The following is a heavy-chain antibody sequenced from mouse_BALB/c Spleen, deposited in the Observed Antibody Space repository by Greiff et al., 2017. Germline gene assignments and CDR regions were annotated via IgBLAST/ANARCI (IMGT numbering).Heavy chain of an antibody. V-gene: IGHV14-1*02. D-gene: IGHD1-1*01. CDR2: IDPENGNT. CDR1: GFNIKDYY. CDR3: AIPDYYGSSIWFAY. Sequence: EVQLQESGAELVRPGALVKLSCKASGFNIKDYYMHWVKQRPEQGLEWIGWIDPENGNTIYDPKFQGKASITADTSSNTVYLQLSSLTSEDSAVYYCAIPDYYGSSIWFAYWGQGTLVTVSA. J-gene: IGHJ3*01.